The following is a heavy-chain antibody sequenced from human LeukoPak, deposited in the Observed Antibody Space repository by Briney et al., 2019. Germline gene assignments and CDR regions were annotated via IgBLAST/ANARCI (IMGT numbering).Heavy chain of an antibody. J-gene: IGHJ4*02. CDR2: IKQDGSDK. V-gene: IGHV3-7*01. Sequence: PGGSLRLSCAASGFTFTTYWMTWVRQAPGKGLEWVANIKQDGSDKYYVDSVKGRFTISRGNAKNSLYLEMNSLRAEDTAVYYCARDRIAVAATETSFDYWGQGTLVTVSS. CDR1: GFTFTTYW. D-gene: IGHD6-19*01. CDR3: ARDRIAVAATETSFDY.